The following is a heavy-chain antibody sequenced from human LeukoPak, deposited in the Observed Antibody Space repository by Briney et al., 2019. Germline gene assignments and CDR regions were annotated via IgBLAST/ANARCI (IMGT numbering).Heavy chain of an antibody. CDR2: ILYDGSNK. J-gene: IGHJ4*02. V-gene: IGHV3-30*04. CDR3: ARDRSGVVGGTKVFDY. D-gene: IGHD1-26*01. Sequence: GGSLRLSCAASGFTFSNYAMHWVRQAPGKGLEWVAVILYDGSNKYYADSVKGRFTISRDNSKNTLYLQMNSLRAEDTAVYYCARDRSGVVGGTKVFDYWGQGTLVTVSS. CDR1: GFTFSNYA.